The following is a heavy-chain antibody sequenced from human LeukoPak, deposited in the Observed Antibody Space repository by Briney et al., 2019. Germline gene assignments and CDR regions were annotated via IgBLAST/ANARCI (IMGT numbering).Heavy chain of an antibody. Sequence: PSETLSLTCTVSGGSISSSSYYWGWIRQPPGKGLEWIGSIYYSGSTYYNPSLKSRVTISVDTSKNQFSLKLSSVTAADTAVYYCARHGYCSSTSCYNRRRRPQTDLNWFDPWGQGTLVTVSS. CDR2: IYYSGST. CDR1: GGSISSSSYY. D-gene: IGHD2-2*02. CDR3: ARHGYCSSTSCYNRRRRPQTDLNWFDP. J-gene: IGHJ5*02. V-gene: IGHV4-39*07.